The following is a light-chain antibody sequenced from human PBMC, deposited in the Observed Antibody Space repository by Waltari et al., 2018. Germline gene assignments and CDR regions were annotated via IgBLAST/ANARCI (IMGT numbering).Light chain of an antibody. CDR2: RNN. V-gene: IGLV1-47*01. CDR3: AVWDDSLSGRV. J-gene: IGLJ3*02. Sequence: QSVLTQPPSASGTPGQRVTISCSGSSSNIGSNYVYWYQQFPRTAPKLLIYRNNQRPSGVSDRLSGSKSGTSASLAISGLRSDDEADYYCAVWDDSLSGRVFGGGTKLTVL. CDR1: SSNIGSNY.